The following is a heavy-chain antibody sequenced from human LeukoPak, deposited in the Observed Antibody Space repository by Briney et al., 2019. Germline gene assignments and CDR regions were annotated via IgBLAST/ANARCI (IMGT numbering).Heavy chain of an antibody. CDR3: ARTGAADVLRYFDWLLFIDY. CDR1: GFTFSSYA. Sequence: GGSLRLSCAASGFTFSSYAMHWVRQAPGKGLEWVAVISYDGSNKYYADSVKGRFTISRGNSKNTLYLQMNSLRAEDTAVYYCARTGAADVLRYFDWLLFIDYWGQGTLVTVSS. D-gene: IGHD3-9*01. CDR2: ISYDGSNK. J-gene: IGHJ4*02. V-gene: IGHV3-30-3*01.